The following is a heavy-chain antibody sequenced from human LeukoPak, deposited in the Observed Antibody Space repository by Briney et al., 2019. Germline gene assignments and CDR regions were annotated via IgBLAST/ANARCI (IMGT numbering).Heavy chain of an antibody. CDR3: ATESGSGYYQYYFDF. J-gene: IGHJ4*02. Sequence: ASVKVSCKVSGYTLTELSMHWVRQAPGKGLEWMGGFDPKHGERIYAQKFQGRVTMTEDTSTDTAYMELSSLRSEDTAVYYCATESGSGYYQYYFDFWGQGTLVTVSS. V-gene: IGHV1-24*01. CDR1: GYTLTELS. CDR2: FDPKHGER. D-gene: IGHD3-22*01.